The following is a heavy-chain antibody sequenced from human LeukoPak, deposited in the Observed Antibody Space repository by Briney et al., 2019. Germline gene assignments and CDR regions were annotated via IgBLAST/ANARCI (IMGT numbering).Heavy chain of an antibody. Sequence: PGGSLRLSRAASGFTFSSYAMSWVRQAPGKGLERVSAISGSGGSTYYADSVKGRFTISRDNSKNTLYLQMNSLRAEDTAVYYCAKGEGRYEAEYFQHWGQGTLVTVSS. D-gene: IGHD1-14*01. V-gene: IGHV3-23*01. CDR1: GFTFSSYA. CDR2: ISGSGGST. J-gene: IGHJ1*01. CDR3: AKGEGRYEAEYFQH.